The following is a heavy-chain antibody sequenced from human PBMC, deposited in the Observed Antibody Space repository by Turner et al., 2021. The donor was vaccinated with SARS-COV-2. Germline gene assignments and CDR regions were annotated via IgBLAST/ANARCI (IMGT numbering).Heavy chain of an antibody. J-gene: IGHJ4*02. CDR1: GFTFSSYG. D-gene: IGHD3-16*01. Sequence: QVQLVESGGGGVQPGRSLSTSCPTSGFTFSSYGMHWVRQAPGKGLEWVAVISYDESNKYYTDSVKGRFTISRDNSKNTLYLQMNSLRAEDTAVYYCAKEGTFGEETGFDYWGQGTLVTVSS. CDR3: AKEGTFGEETGFDY. CDR2: ISYDESNK. V-gene: IGHV3-30*18.